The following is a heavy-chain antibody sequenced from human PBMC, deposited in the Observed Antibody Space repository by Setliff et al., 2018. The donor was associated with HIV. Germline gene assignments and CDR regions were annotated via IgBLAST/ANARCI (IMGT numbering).Heavy chain of an antibody. D-gene: IGHD5-18*01. Sequence: HPGGSLRLSCAASGFTFSSYAMHWVRQAPGKGLEWVAVISYDGSNKYYADSVKGRFTISRDNSKNTLYLQMNSLRAEDTAVYYCASTRGYSYGHNAFDIWGQGTMVTVSS. CDR3: ASTRGYSYGHNAFDI. J-gene: IGHJ3*02. CDR2: ISYDGSNK. CDR1: GFTFSSYA. V-gene: IGHV3-30-3*01.